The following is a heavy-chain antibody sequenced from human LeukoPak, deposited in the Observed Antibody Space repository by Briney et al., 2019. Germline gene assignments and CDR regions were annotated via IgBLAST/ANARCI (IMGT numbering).Heavy chain of an antibody. CDR1: GYTFTSYY. V-gene: IGHV1-46*01. Sequence: GASVKVSCKASGYTFTSYYMHWVRQAPGQGLEWMGIINPSGGSTSYAQKFQGRVTITADGSTSTAYMELSSLRSEDTAVYYCATAWSFSHAFDYWGQGTLVTVSS. D-gene: IGHD3-10*01. CDR3: ATAWSFSHAFDY. CDR2: INPSGGST. J-gene: IGHJ4*02.